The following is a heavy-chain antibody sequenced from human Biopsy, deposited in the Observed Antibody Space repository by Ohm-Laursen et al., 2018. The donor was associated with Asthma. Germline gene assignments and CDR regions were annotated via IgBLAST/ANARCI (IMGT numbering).Heavy chain of an antibody. D-gene: IGHD3-22*01. CDR1: GFTVSTNG. Sequence: GSLRLSCTASGFTVSTNGMSWVRQPPGKGLEWVSVIYSGGGTYYEDSVQGRVTISRDNSKNTLSLQMNSLRAEDTAVYYCARGDSSNWSHYYFDYWGQGTLVTVSS. V-gene: IGHV3-53*01. CDR3: ARGDSSNWSHYYFDY. J-gene: IGHJ4*02. CDR2: IYSGGGT.